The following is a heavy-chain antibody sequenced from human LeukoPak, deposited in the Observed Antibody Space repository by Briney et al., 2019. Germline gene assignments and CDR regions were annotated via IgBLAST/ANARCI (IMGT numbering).Heavy chain of an antibody. CDR2: INSDGSTT. CDR1: GFTFSSYW. Sequence: GGSLRLSCAASGFTFSSYWMHWVRQAPGKGLVWVSHINSDGSTTTYADSVKGRFTISRDNAKNSLYLQMNSLRAEDTAVYYCARSRSGSYYLIEYWGQGTLVTVSS. J-gene: IGHJ4*02. V-gene: IGHV3-74*01. D-gene: IGHD1-26*01. CDR3: ARSRSGSYYLIEY.